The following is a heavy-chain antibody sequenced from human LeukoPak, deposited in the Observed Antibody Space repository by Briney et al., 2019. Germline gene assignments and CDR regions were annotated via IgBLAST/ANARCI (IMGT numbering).Heavy chain of an antibody. V-gene: IGHV3-23*01. CDR3: ASPGATSYFDY. CDR1: GLIFSNYA. J-gene: IGHJ4*02. D-gene: IGHD1-26*01. CDR2: ISGSGANT. Sequence: GGSLRLSCAASGLIFSNYAMIWVRQAPGKGPEWVSAISGSGANTYYADSVKGRFTISRDNSKNTLYLQMNSLRAEDTAVYYCASPGATSYFDYWGQGTLVTVSS.